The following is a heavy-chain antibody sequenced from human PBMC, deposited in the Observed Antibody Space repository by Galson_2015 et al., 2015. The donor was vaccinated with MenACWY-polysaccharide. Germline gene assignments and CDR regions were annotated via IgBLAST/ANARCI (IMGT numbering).Heavy chain of an antibody. CDR1: GYTFTGYY. D-gene: IGHD2-21*02. CDR3: AAGAYCGGDCYLPGW. V-gene: IGHV1-2*02. Sequence: SVKVSCKASGYTFTGYYMHWVRQAPGQGLEWMGWISPNSGGTNYAQKFQGRVTMTRDTSISTAYMELSRLRSDDTAVYYCAAGAYCGGDCYLPGWWGQGTLVTVSS. J-gene: IGHJ4*02. CDR2: ISPNSGGT.